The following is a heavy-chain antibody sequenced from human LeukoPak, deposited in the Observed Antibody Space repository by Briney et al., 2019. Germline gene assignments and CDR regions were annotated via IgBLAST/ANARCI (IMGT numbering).Heavy chain of an antibody. CDR3: ARRVVVPAAMFDY. CDR1: GGSISSYY. Sequence: SETLSLTCTVSGGSISSYYWSWIRQPPGKGLEWSGYIYYSGSTNYNPSLKSRVTISVDTSKNQFSLKLSSVTAADTAVYYCARRVVVPAAMFDYWGQGTLVTVSS. V-gene: IGHV4-59*01. J-gene: IGHJ4*02. CDR2: IYYSGST. D-gene: IGHD2-2*01.